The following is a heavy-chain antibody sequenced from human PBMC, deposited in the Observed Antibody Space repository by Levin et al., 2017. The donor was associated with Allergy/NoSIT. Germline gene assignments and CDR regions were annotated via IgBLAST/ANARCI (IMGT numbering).Heavy chain of an antibody. Sequence: KVSCKTSGYTFTGYWIAWVRQMPGKGLEWLGIINPGDSDTRYNPFFRGQVTISADTSISTAYLQWSSLKASDTAMYYCARRALYTGSGSYYNLYDYWGQGTLVTVSS. CDR3: ARRALYTGSGSYYNLYDY. V-gene: IGHV5-51*01. J-gene: IGHJ4*02. CDR2: INPGDSDT. CDR1: GYTFTGYW. D-gene: IGHD3-10*01.